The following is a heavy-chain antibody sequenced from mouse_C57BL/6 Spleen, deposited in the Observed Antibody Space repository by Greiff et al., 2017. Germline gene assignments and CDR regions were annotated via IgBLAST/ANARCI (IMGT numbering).Heavy chain of an antibody. CDR1: GFTFSDYY. Sequence: EVHLVESGGGLVQPGGSLKLSCAASGFTFSDYYMYWVRQTPEKRLEWVAYISNGGGSTYSPDTVKGRFTISRDNAKNTLYLQMSRLKSEDTAMYYCARPLYDGYLYYAMDYWGQGTSVTVSS. V-gene: IGHV5-12*01. CDR2: ISNGGGST. CDR3: ARPLYDGYLYYAMDY. D-gene: IGHD2-3*01. J-gene: IGHJ4*01.